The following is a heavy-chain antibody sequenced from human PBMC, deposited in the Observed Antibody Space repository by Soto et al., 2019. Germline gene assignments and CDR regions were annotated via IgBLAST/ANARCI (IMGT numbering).Heavy chain of an antibody. V-gene: IGHV3-73*01. CDR3: TRRSPNSLDY. D-gene: IGHD7-27*01. CDR1: GFTFSGSA. Sequence: GGLRLSCAASGFTFSGSAMHWVRQASGKGLEWVGRIRSKANSYATAYAASVKGRFTISRDDSKNTAYLQMNSLKTEDTAVYYCTRRSPNSLDYWGQGTLVTVSS. CDR2: IRSKANSYAT. J-gene: IGHJ4*02.